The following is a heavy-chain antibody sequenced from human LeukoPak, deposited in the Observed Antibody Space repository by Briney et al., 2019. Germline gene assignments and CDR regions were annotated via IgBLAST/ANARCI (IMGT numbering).Heavy chain of an antibody. CDR2: IWFDGSRT. V-gene: IGHV3-33*01. CDR3: ARILGGCIGTTCYAVPPDY. Sequence: PGRSLRLSCAPSGYTFSSNGMHWVRQAPGKGLEWVAVIWFDGSRTYYADSVKGRFTISRDNSENILYLQMNSLRAEDTALYFCARILGGCIGTTCYAVPPDYWGQGTQVTVSS. J-gene: IGHJ4*02. CDR1: GYTFSSNG. D-gene: IGHD2-2*01.